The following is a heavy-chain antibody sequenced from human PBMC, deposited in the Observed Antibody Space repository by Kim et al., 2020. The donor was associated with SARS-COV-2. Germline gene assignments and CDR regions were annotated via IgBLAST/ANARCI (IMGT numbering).Heavy chain of an antibody. Sequence: SVKVSCKASGGTFSSYAISWVRQAPGQGLEWMGGIIPIFGTANYAQKFQGRVTITADESTSTAYMELSSLRSEDTAVYYCARKGVGSGWYGGGYFDYWGQGTLVTVSS. CDR3: ARKGVGSGWYGGGYFDY. D-gene: IGHD6-19*01. V-gene: IGHV1-69*13. CDR2: IIPIFGTA. J-gene: IGHJ4*02. CDR1: GGTFSSYA.